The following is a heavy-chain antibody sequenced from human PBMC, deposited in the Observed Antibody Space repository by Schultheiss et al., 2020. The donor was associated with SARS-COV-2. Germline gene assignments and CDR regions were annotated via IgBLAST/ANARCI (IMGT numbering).Heavy chain of an antibody. Sequence: SQTLSLTCAVYGGSFRGYYCSWIRQPAGKGLEWIGRIYTSGSTNYNPSLKSRVTMSVDTSKNQFSLKLSSVTAADTAVYYCARDPYYYDSSGYDDAFDIWGQGTMVTGSS. CDR3: ARDPYYYDSSGYDDAFDI. V-gene: IGHV4-4*07. CDR2: IYTSGST. J-gene: IGHJ3*02. CDR1: GGSFRGYY. D-gene: IGHD3-22*01.